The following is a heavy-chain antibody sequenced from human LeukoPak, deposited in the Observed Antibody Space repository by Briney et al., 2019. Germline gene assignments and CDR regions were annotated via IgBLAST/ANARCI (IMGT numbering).Heavy chain of an antibody. CDR1: GGSISSYY. V-gene: IGHV4-59*01. CDR3: AREGGEGATQTFDY. CDR2: IYYSGST. D-gene: IGHD1-26*01. J-gene: IGHJ4*02. Sequence: KPSETLSLTCTVSGGSISSYYWSWIRQPPGKGLEWIGYIYYSGSTNYNPSLMSRVTISVDTSKNQFSLKLSSVTAADTAVYYCAREGGEGATQTFDYWGQGTLVTVSS.